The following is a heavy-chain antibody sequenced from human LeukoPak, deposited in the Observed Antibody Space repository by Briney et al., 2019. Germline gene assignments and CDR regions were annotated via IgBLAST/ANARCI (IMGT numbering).Heavy chain of an antibody. J-gene: IGHJ4*02. CDR3: ARRDVVDGRWLFFDS. CDR2: IYPGDSDT. D-gene: IGHD3-22*01. CDR1: GYSFTNYW. V-gene: IGHV5-51*01. Sequence: GESLKISCKGSGYSFTNYWIGWVRQMPGKGLEWMGIIYPGDSDTRYSPSFQGQVTFSADKSISTAYLQWSSLKASDTAMYYCARRDVVDGRWLFFDSWGQGTLVTVSS.